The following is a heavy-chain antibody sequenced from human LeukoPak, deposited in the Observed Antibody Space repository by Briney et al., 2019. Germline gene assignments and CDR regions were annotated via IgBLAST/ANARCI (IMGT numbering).Heavy chain of an antibody. J-gene: IGHJ4*02. Sequence: SETLSLTCTVSGGSISSYYWSWIRQPPGKGLEWIGYIYYSGSTNYNPSLKSRVTISVDTSKNQFSLKLSSVTAADTAVYYCARESGTGDRFFLGFDYWGQGTLVTVSS. D-gene: IGHD7-27*01. CDR2: IYYSGST. V-gene: IGHV4-59*01. CDR1: GGSISSYY. CDR3: ARESGTGDRFFLGFDY.